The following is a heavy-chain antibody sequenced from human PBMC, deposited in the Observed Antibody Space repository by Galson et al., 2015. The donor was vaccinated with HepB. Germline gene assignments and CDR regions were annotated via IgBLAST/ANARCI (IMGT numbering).Heavy chain of an antibody. CDR3: AREYRYTRGWSIGY. J-gene: IGHJ4*02. Sequence: SLRLSCAASGFIFSSYKMNWVRQAPGKGLEWASSIRTSSTHISYADSVKGRFTISRDNAKSSLYLQMNSLRAEDTAVYYCAREYRYTRGWSIGYWGQGTLVTVSS. CDR1: GFIFSSYK. CDR2: IRTSSTHI. D-gene: IGHD6-19*01. V-gene: IGHV3-21*01.